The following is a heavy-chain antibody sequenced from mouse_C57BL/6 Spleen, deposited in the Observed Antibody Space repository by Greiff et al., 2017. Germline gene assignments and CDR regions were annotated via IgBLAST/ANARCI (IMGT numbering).Heavy chain of an antibody. CDR1: GYTFTDYY. Sequence: VQLQQSGPELVKPGASVKISCKASGYTFTDYYMNWVKQSHGKSLEWIGDINPDNGGTSYNQKFKGKATFTVDKSSSTAYKELRSLTSDDSAVYYCARRGITAGSFAYWGQGTLVTVSA. CDR2: INPDNGGT. D-gene: IGHD2-4*01. J-gene: IGHJ3*01. V-gene: IGHV1-26*01. CDR3: ARRGITAGSFAY.